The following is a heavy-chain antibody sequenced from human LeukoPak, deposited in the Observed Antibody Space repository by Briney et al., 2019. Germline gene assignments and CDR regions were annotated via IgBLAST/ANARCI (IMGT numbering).Heavy chain of an antibody. D-gene: IGHD6-19*01. Sequence: PGGSLRLSCAASGFTFSDYNMRWIRQAPGKGLEWVSSISRSGSTKYYADSVKGRFTISRDNSKNTLYLQMNSLRAEDTAVYYCARRVSSGWYYFDYWGQGTLVTVSS. CDR1: GFTFSDYN. CDR3: ARRVSSGWYYFDY. CDR2: ISRSGSTK. J-gene: IGHJ4*02. V-gene: IGHV3-11*04.